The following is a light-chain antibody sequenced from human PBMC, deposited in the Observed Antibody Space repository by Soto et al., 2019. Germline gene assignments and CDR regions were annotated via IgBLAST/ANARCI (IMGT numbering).Light chain of an antibody. CDR1: QSILYSTNKKNY. J-gene: IGKJ2*01. V-gene: IGKV4-1*01. CDR3: QQYYTTPNT. Sequence: DIVMTQSPDSLAVSLGERATINCKSSQSILYSTNKKNYLAWYQHKSGQPPKLLIYWASTRESGVPDRFSSSGAVTDFTLTISSLQAEDVAVYYCQQYYTTPNTFGQGTKLEIK. CDR2: WAS.